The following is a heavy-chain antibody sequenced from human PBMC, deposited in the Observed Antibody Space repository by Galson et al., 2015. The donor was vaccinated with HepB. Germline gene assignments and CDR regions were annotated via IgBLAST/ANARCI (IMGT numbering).Heavy chain of an antibody. Sequence: SLRLSCAASGFTFSSYSMNWVRQAPGKGLEWVSYISSSSSTIYYADSVKGRFTISRDNAKNSLYLQMNSLRAEDTAVYYCARDLPGYSSGWYAFDYWGQGALGTDSS. CDR1: GFTFSSYS. CDR3: ARDLPGYSSGWYAFDY. CDR2: ISSSSSTI. V-gene: IGHV3-48*04. J-gene: IGHJ4*02. D-gene: IGHD6-19*01.